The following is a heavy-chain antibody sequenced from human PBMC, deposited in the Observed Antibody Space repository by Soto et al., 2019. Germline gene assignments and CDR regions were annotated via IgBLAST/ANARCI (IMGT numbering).Heavy chain of an antibody. CDR2: IYYSGST. CDR3: ARHSPYRDDYIWGSYRHGDYFDY. CDR1: GGSISSYY. Sequence: SETLSLTCTVSGGSISSYYWSWIRQPPGKGLEWIGYIYYSGSTNYNPSLKSRVTISVDTSKNQFSLKLSSVTAADTAVYYCARHSPYRDDYIWGSYRHGDYFDYWGQGTLVTVSS. V-gene: IGHV4-59*08. D-gene: IGHD3-16*02. J-gene: IGHJ4*02.